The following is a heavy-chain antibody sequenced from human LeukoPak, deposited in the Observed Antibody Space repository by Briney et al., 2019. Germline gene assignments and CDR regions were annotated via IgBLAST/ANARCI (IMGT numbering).Heavy chain of an antibody. J-gene: IGHJ5*02. D-gene: IGHD3-9*01. V-gene: IGHV4-34*01. CDR1: GGSFSGYY. Sequence: PSETLSLTCAVYGGSFSGYYWSWIRQPPGKGLEWIGEINHSGSTNYNPSLKSRVTISVDTSKNQFSLKLSSVTAADTAVYYCARHQLRYFDWFDNWFDPWGQGTLVTVSS. CDR2: INHSGST. CDR3: ARHQLRYFDWFDNWFDP.